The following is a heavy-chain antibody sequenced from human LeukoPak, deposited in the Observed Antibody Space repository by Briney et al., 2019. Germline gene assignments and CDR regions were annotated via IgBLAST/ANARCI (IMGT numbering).Heavy chain of an antibody. V-gene: IGHV4-61*02. CDR2: IYTSGST. CDR3: ARVRAVVPAAPWYFDY. Sequence: TSETLSLTCTVSGGSISSGSYYWSWIRQPAGKGLEWIGRIYTSGSTNYNPSLKSRVTISVDTSKNQFSLKLSSVTAADTAVYYCARVRAVVPAAPWYFDYWGQGTLVTVSS. D-gene: IGHD2-2*01. J-gene: IGHJ4*02. CDR1: GGSISSGSYY.